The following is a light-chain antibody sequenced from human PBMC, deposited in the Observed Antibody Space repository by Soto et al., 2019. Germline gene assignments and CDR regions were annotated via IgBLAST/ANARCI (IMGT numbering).Light chain of an antibody. Sequence: EIVMTQSPATLSVSPGERATLSCRASQSVSSNLAWYQQKPGQAPRLLIDGASNRATGIPARFSGSGSGTDFTLTISSLEPEDFAVYYCQQYNNWPLTFGQGTRLEIK. CDR1: QSVSSN. V-gene: IGKV3D-15*01. J-gene: IGKJ5*01. CDR3: QQYNNWPLT. CDR2: GAS.